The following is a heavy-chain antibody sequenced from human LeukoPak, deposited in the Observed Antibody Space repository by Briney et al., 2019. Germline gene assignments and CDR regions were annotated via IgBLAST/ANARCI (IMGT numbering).Heavy chain of an antibody. CDR1: GFTFDDYA. Sequence: SLRLSCAASGFTFDDYAMHWVRQAPGKGLEWVSGISWNSGSIGYADSVKGRFTISRDNAKNSLYLQMNSLRAEDTALYYCAKGGFLTGDHFDYWGQGTLVTVSS. V-gene: IGHV3-9*01. CDR3: AKGGFLTGDHFDY. J-gene: IGHJ4*02. CDR2: ISWNSGSI. D-gene: IGHD3-9*01.